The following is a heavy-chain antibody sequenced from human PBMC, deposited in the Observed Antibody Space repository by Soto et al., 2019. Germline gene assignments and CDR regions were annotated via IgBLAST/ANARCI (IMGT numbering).Heavy chain of an antibody. J-gene: IGHJ6*02. Sequence: GGSLRLSCAASGFTFSSYWMHWVRQAPGKGLVWVSRINSDGSSTSYADSVKGRFTISRDNAKNTLYLQMNSLRAEDTAVYYCARDHYDFWSGYPYYYYYYGVDVWGQGTTVTVSS. CDR2: INSDGSST. V-gene: IGHV3-74*01. CDR1: GFTFSSYW. D-gene: IGHD3-3*01. CDR3: ARDHYDFWSGYPYYYYYYGVDV.